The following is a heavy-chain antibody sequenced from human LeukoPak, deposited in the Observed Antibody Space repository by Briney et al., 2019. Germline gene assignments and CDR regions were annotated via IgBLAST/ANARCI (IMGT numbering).Heavy chain of an antibody. CDR1: GGSISSYY. D-gene: IGHD5-18*01. V-gene: IGHV4-59*01. Sequence: PSETLSLTCTVSGGSISSYYWSWIRQPPGKGLEWIGYIYYSGSTNYNPSLKSRVTISVDTSKNQFSLKLSSVTAADTAVYYCARSIRGYSYGWGGYYFDYWGQGTLVTVSS. J-gene: IGHJ4*02. CDR3: ARSIRGYSYGWGGYYFDY. CDR2: IYYSGST.